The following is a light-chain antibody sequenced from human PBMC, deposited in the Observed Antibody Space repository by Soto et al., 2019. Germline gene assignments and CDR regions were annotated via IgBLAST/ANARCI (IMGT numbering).Light chain of an antibody. V-gene: IGLV4-60*03. Sequence: QSVLTQSSSASASLGSSVKLTCTLSSGHNNYIIAWHQQQPGKAPGYLMKLEGSGSYNKGSGVPDRFSGSSSGADRYLTISNLQSEDEADYYCETWDSNTRVFGGGTKLTVL. J-gene: IGLJ2*01. CDR3: ETWDSNTRV. CDR1: SGHNNYI. CDR2: LEGSGSY.